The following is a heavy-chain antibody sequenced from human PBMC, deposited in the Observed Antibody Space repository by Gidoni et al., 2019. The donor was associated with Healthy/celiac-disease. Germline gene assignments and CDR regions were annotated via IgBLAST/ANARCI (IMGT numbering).Heavy chain of an antibody. CDR2: MNPNSGNT. J-gene: IGHJ6*02. Sequence: QVQLVQSGAEVKKPGASVKVSCKASGYTFTSYDINWVRQATGQGLEWMGWMNPNSGNTGYAQKFQGRVTMTRNTSISTAYMELSSLRSEDTAVYYCASRAYSNYGIYYYYGMDVWGQGTTVTVSS. V-gene: IGHV1-8*01. D-gene: IGHD4-4*01. CDR3: ASRAYSNYGIYYYYGMDV. CDR1: GYTFTSYD.